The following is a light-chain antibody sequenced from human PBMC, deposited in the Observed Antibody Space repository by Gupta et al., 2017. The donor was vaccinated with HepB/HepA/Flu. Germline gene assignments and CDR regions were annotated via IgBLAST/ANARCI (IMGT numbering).Light chain of an antibody. J-gene: IGKJ4*01. CDR3: QQSYSTLALT. CDR1: QSISSY. Sequence: DIQVTQSPSSLSASVGDRVTITCRASQSISSYLNWYQQKPGRAPKLLIFAASSLQSGVPSRFSGSGSGTDFTLTINSLQPEDFATYYCQQSYSTLALTFGGGTRVEIK. CDR2: AAS. V-gene: IGKV1-39*01.